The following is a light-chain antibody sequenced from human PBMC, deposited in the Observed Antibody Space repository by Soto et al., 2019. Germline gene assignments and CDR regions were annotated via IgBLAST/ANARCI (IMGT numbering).Light chain of an antibody. CDR1: QSVSSSY. CDR2: GAS. Sequence: EIVLTQSPGTLSLSPGERATLSCRASQSVSSSYLAWYQQKPGQAPRLLIYGASSRATGIPDRFSGRGSGTEFTLTISRLEPEDFAVYYCQPYGSSPLTFGPGTKVDIK. J-gene: IGKJ3*01. V-gene: IGKV3-20*01. CDR3: QPYGSSPLT.